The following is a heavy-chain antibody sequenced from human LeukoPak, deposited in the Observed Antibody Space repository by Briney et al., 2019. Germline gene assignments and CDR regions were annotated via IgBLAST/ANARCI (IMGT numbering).Heavy chain of an antibody. CDR3: AKAPWAVAATV. Sequence: GGSLRLSCAASGFTFSSYSMNWVRQAPGKGLEWVSSISSSSSYIYYADSVKGRFTISRDNAKNSLYLQMNSLRAEDTAVYYCAKAPWAVAATVWGQGTLVTVSS. D-gene: IGHD6-19*01. J-gene: IGHJ4*02. CDR2: ISSSSSYI. V-gene: IGHV3-21*01. CDR1: GFTFSSYS.